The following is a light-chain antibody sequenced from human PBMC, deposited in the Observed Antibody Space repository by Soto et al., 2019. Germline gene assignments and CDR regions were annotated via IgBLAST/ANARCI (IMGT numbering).Light chain of an antibody. CDR1: QSISNS. J-gene: IGKJ1*01. Sequence: DIQMTQSPSTLSASVGDRVTITCRASQSISNSLAWYQQKPGKAPKLLIYKASSLESGVPLRFSGSESGTEFTLTNSSGQPDDFSTYYCQPYNSYWTFGQGTKVEIK. V-gene: IGKV1-5*03. CDR2: KAS. CDR3: QPYNSYWT.